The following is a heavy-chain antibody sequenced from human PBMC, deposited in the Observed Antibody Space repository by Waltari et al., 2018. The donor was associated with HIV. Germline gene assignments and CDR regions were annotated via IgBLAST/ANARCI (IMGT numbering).Heavy chain of an antibody. CDR1: GDSITGNY. D-gene: IGHD5-12*01. J-gene: IGHJ4*02. CDR2: ISYSGIT. Sequence: QVQLQESGTGLVKPSETLSLTCNVSGDSITGNYWNWIRQPPGKEPEWIGYISYSGITNYTPSLKSLVSMSLVSSKSQFSLKLRSVTALDTAVYYCARGRRWLQFHGHYYFDYWGQGILVTVSS. V-gene: IGHV4-59*01. CDR3: ARGRRWLQFHGHYYFDY.